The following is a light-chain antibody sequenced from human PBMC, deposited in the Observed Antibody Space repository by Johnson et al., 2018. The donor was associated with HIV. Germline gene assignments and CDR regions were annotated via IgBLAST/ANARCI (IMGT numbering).Light chain of an antibody. CDR2: KNN. V-gene: IGLV1-51*02. Sequence: QSVLTQPPSVSAAPGQRVTISCSGASSTFGNSYISWYQLLPGSPPKLLVFKNNKRPSGIPDRFSGSKSGTSATLGITGLQTGDEADYYCGTWDSSLSAPYVFGTGTKVTGL. CDR1: SSTFGNSY. CDR3: GTWDSSLSAPYV. J-gene: IGLJ1*01.